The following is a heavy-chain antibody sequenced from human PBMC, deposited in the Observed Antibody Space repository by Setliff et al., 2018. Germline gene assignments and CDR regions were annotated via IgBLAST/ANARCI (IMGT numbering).Heavy chain of an antibody. CDR2: INHSGST. V-gene: IGHV4-34*01. D-gene: IGHD6-13*01. CDR3: ARHASSGLQTFDF. Sequence: SETLSLTCAVYGGSFSGYYWSWIRQPPGKGLEWLGEINHSGSTNYNPSLKSRVTISVDTSKNQFSLELSSVTAADTAVYYCARHASSGLQTFDFWGQGALVTVSS. J-gene: IGHJ4*02. CDR1: GGSFSGYY.